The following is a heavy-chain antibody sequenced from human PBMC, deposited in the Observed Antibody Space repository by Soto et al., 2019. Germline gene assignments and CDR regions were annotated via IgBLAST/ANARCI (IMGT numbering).Heavy chain of an antibody. CDR1: GGTFSSYA. Sequence: QVQLVQSGAEVKKPGSSVKVSCKASGGTFSSYAISWVRQAPGQGLEWLGGIIPIFGTANYAQKFQGRVTITADESTSTAYMELSSLRSEDTAVYYCARGEERRGGGSYKKYYYYYYGMDVWGQGTTVTVSS. D-gene: IGHD2-15*01. CDR2: IIPIFGTA. V-gene: IGHV1-69*12. CDR3: ARGEERRGGGSYKKYYYYYYGMDV. J-gene: IGHJ6*02.